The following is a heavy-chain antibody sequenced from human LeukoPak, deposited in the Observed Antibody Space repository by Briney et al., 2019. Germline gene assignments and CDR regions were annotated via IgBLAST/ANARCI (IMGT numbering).Heavy chain of an antibody. CDR3: ARDLGYSGSYFYNWFDP. CDR2: IYYSGST. V-gene: IGHV4-30-4*02. Sequence: SETLSLTCTVSGGSISSGDYFWSWIRQPPGKGLEWIGYIYYSGSTYYNPSLKSRVTISVDTSKNQFSLKLSSVTAADTAVYYCARDLGYSGSYFYNWFDPWGQGTLVTVSS. D-gene: IGHD1-26*01. J-gene: IGHJ5*02. CDR1: GGSISSGDYF.